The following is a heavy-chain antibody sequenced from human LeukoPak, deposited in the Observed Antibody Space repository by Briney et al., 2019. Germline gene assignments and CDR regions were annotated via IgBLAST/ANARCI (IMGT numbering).Heavy chain of an antibody. CDR1: GFTFSSYS. Sequence: GGSLRLSCAASGFTFSSYSMNWVRQAPGKGLEWVSSISSSSSYIYYADSVKGRFTISRDNAKNSLYLQMDSLRAEDTAVYYCAQLVRDAFDIWGQGTMVTVSS. V-gene: IGHV3-21*01. D-gene: IGHD6-13*01. CDR2: ISSSSSYI. CDR3: AQLVRDAFDI. J-gene: IGHJ3*02.